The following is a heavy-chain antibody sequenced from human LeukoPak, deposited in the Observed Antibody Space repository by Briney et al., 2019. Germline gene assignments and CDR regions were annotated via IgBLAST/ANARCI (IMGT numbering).Heavy chain of an antibody. CDR1: GFTFSSYA. CDR2: ISGSGGST. Sequence: GGSLRLSCAASGFTFSSYAMSWVRQAPGKELEWVSAISGSGGSTYYADSVKGRFTISRDNSKNTLYLQMNSLRAEDTAVYYCAEGSSTSCYKNAFDIWGQGTMVTVSS. CDR3: AEGSSTSCYKNAFDI. J-gene: IGHJ3*02. V-gene: IGHV3-23*01. D-gene: IGHD2-2*02.